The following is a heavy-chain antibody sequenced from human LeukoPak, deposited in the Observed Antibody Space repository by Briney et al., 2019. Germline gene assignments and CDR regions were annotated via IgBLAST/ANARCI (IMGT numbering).Heavy chain of an antibody. CDR1: GFTFSNSA. J-gene: IGHJ4*02. Sequence: PGGSLRLSCAASGFTFSNSAMTWVRQAPGKGLEWISGISSGGSQRFYADSVKGRFTVSRDNSRETLFLQMNSLRTEDTAVYYCAKSVAGKGDLLGAEPDYWGQGTLVSVSS. V-gene: IGHV3-23*01. CDR2: ISSGGSQR. D-gene: IGHD6-19*01. CDR3: AKSVAGKGDLLGAEPDY.